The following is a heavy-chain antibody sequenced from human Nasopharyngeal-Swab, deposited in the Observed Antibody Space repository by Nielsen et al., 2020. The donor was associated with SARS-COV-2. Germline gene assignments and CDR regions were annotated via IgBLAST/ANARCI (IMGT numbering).Heavy chain of an antibody. V-gene: IGHV3-23*01. Sequence: GGSLRLSCAASGFTFSSYAMSWVRQAPGKGLEWVSAISGSGGSTYYADSVKGRFTISRDNSKNTLCLQMNSLRAEDTAVYYCAKDSRVTMVRGAFDIWGQGTMVTVSS. CDR3: AKDSRVTMVRGAFDI. CDR1: GFTFSSYA. J-gene: IGHJ3*02. CDR2: ISGSGGST. D-gene: IGHD3-10*01.